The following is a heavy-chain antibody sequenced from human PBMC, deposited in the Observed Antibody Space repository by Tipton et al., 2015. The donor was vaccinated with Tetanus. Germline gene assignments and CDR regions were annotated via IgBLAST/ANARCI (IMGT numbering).Heavy chain of an antibody. Sequence: TLSLTCTVSGGSISSSSYYWGWIRQPPGKGLEWIGSIYYSGSTYYNPSLKSRVTISVDTSKNQFSLKLSSVTAADTAVYYCARDPSYGSDYWGQGTLVTVSS. CDR3: ARDPSYGSDY. CDR2: IYYSGST. V-gene: IGHV4-39*01. J-gene: IGHJ4*02. CDR1: GGSISSSSYY. D-gene: IGHD5-18*01.